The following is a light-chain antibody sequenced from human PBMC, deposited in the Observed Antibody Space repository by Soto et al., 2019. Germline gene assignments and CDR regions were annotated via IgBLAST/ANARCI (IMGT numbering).Light chain of an antibody. Sequence: DILMTQSPATLSASVGDRATLTCRASQSVSNNLAWYQQKPGKAPRLLIYHASTMATGIPARFSGGGSGTEFTLTISSLQSEDFAVYYCQQYYKWPLTFGGGTKVEIK. CDR3: QQYYKWPLT. J-gene: IGKJ4*01. CDR1: QSVSNN. V-gene: IGKV3-15*01. CDR2: HAS.